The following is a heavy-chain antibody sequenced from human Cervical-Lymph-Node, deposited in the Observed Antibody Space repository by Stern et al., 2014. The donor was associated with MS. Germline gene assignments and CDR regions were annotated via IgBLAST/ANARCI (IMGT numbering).Heavy chain of an antibody. CDR3: ARGRDDLPDY. V-gene: IGHV4-59*01. J-gene: IGHJ4*02. Sequence: QVQLQESGPGLVKPSETLSLTCTVSGGSISSYYWSWIRQPPVKGLEWIGYIYYSGCTNYNPSPKSRVTISVDTSKSQFSLKLSSVTAADTAVYYCARGRDDLPDYWGQGTLVTVSS. CDR1: GGSISSYY. D-gene: IGHD3-16*01. CDR2: IYYSGCT.